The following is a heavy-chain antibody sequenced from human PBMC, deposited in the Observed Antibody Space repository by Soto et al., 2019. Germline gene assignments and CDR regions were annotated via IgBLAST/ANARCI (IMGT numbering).Heavy chain of an antibody. Sequence: GESLKISCKGSGYSFSSDWIGWVRQMPGKGLEWIGIIYPGDSDTRYSPSFQGQVTIAADKSTNTAYLQWRSLKASDTAMYFCARFYSSGLYYFDFWGQGTLVTVSS. D-gene: IGHD6-19*01. CDR3: ARFYSSGLYYFDF. V-gene: IGHV5-51*01. CDR1: GYSFSSDW. J-gene: IGHJ4*02. CDR2: IYPGDSDT.